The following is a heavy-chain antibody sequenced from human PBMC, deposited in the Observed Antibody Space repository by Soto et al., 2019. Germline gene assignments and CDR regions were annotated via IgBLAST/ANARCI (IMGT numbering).Heavy chain of an antibody. CDR3: ATAQLGLRLGELSLYYYYGMDV. J-gene: IGHJ6*02. CDR1: GYTFTSYG. Sequence: ASVKVSCKASGYTFTSYGISWVRQAPGQRLEWMGWINADNGETKYAQKFQGRVTMTEDTSTDTAYMELSSLRSEDTAVYYCATAQLGLRLGELSLYYYYGMDVWGQGTTVTVSS. CDR2: INADNGET. V-gene: IGHV1-18*01. D-gene: IGHD3-16*02.